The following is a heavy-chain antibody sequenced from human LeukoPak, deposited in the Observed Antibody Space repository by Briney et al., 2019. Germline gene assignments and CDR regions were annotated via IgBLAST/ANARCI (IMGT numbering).Heavy chain of an antibody. D-gene: IGHD5-12*01. CDR2: ISGGGGST. V-gene: IGHV3-23*01. Sequence: TGGSLRLSCAASGFTFSSYAMSWVRQAPGKGLEWVSAISGGGGSTYYADSVKGRFTISRDNSKNTLYLQMNSLRAEDTAVYYCAKDRHPTIAVASRYYFDFWGQGTLVTVSS. CDR1: GFTFSSYA. CDR3: AKDRHPTIAVASRYYFDF. J-gene: IGHJ4*02.